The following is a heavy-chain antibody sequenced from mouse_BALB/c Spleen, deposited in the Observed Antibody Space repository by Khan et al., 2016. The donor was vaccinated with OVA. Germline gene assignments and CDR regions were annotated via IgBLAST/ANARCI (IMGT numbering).Heavy chain of an antibody. D-gene: IGHD3-1*01. CDR3: ARHKPRAKGEDK. CDR1: GFAFNTYD. CDR2: ISSGGNYT. V-gene: IGHV5-9*02. J-gene: IGHJ4*01. Sequence: EVELVESGGGLVKPGGSLKLSCVVSGFAFNTYDMSWVRQTPEKRLEWVATISSGGNYTHYPDSVKGRFTISRDNARNTLYLQMSSLRSEDTALYECARHKPRAKGEDKWGQGTEVTV.